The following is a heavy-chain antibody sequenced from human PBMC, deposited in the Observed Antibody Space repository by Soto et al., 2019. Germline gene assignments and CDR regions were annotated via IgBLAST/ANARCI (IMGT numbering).Heavy chain of an antibody. Sequence: GASVKVSCKASGYTFTSYDINWVRQATGQGLEWMGWMNPNSGNTGYAQKFQGRVTMTRNTSISTAYMELSSLRSEDTAVYYCARVPYYDFWSGYLATKYYYYYMDVWGKGTTVTVSS. V-gene: IGHV1-8*01. J-gene: IGHJ6*03. CDR3: ARVPYYDFWSGYLATKYYYYYMDV. D-gene: IGHD3-3*01. CDR1: GYTFTSYD. CDR2: MNPNSGNT.